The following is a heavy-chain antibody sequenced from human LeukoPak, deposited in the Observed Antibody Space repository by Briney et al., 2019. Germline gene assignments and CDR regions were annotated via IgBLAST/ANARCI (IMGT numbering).Heavy chain of an antibody. D-gene: IGHD6-6*01. V-gene: IGHV4-34*01. CDR2: IYYSGST. CDR3: ARQYAARPDFDY. J-gene: IGHJ4*02. Sequence: SETLSLTCAVYGGSFSGYYWSWIRQPPGKGLEWIGRIYYSGSTYYNPSLKSRVTISVDTSKNQFSLKLSSVTAADTSVYYCARQYAARPDFDYWGQGTLVIVSS. CDR1: GGSFSGYY.